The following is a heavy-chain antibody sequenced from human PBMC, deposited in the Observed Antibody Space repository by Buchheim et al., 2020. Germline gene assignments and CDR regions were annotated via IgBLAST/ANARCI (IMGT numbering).Heavy chain of an antibody. CDR3: ARGGMLTHDY. D-gene: IGHD3-9*01. CDR2: IKEDGSEK. CDR1: GFSLSSYW. J-gene: IGHJ4*02. V-gene: IGHV3-7*04. Sequence: EVQLVESGGGLVQPGGSLRLSCAASGFSLSSYWMTWVRQAPGKGLEWVANIKEDGSEKNYVDSVKGRFTIFRDNAHNSLYLQMNSLRAEDTAVYYCARGGMLTHDYWGQGTL.